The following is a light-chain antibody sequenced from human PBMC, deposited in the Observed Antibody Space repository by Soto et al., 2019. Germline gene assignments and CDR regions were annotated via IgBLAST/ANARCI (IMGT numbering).Light chain of an antibody. CDR1: QGIGNS. Sequence: DIQMTQSPSSLSASVGDRVTITCRASQGIGNSLTWFQQKPGKVPKSLIYDGSTLQSGAPSRFSGSGSGTDFTLTISSLQPEDFATYYCQQYDDHPFTFGPGTTVDTK. CDR3: QQYDDHPFT. CDR2: DGS. J-gene: IGKJ3*01. V-gene: IGKV1-16*01.